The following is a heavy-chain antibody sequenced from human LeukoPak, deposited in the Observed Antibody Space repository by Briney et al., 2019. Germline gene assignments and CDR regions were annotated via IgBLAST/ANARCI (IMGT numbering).Heavy chain of an antibody. CDR3: ATAGNYRFDN. Sequence: GGSLRLSCAASGFTLSSYAMSWVRQAPGKGLEWVSAISGSGGSTYYADSVKGRFTISRDNAMNTLYLQMNSLRAEDTAVYYCATAGNYRFDNWGQGTLVTVSS. CDR2: ISGSGGST. J-gene: IGHJ4*02. D-gene: IGHD1-7*01. V-gene: IGHV3-23*01. CDR1: GFTLSSYA.